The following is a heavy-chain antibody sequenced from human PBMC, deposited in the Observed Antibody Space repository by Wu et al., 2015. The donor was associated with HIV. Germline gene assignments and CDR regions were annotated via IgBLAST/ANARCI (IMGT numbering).Heavy chain of an antibody. Sequence: QVQLEQSGAQIQKSGASATVSRKTSGYTFTDYYIHWVRQAPGQDLQWMGYINPDTGDTKYSQNFKGSVTMTRDTSLSTVYMVLTRPRLNDTAIYYCARDWRFRGVFDDLYMDVWGNGTT. CDR1: GYTFTDYY. J-gene: IGHJ6*03. CDR3: ARDWRFRGVFDDLYMDV. CDR2: INPDTGDT. D-gene: IGHD3-9*01. V-gene: IGHV1-2*02.